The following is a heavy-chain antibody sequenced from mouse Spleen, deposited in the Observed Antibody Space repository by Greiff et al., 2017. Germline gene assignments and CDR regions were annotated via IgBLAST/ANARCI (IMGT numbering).Heavy chain of an antibody. CDR3: ARPSTMITTAWFAY. V-gene: IGHV5-17*01. D-gene: IGHD2-4*01. CDR1: GFTFSDYG. J-gene: IGHJ3*01. Sequence: EVQGVESGGGLVKPGGSLKLSCAASGFTFSDYGMHWVRQAPEKGLEWVAYISSGSSTIYYADTVKGRFTISRDNAKNTLFLQMTSLRSEDTAMYYCARPSTMITTAWFAYWGQGTLVTVSA. CDR2: ISSGSSTI.